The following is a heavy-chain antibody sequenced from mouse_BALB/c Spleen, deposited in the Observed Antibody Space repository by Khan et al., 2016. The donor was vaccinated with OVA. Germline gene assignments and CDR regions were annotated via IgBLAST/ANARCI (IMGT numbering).Heavy chain of an antibody. J-gene: IGHJ2*01. CDR1: GYSFTGYF. D-gene: IGHD1-1*01. V-gene: IGHV1-20*02. Sequence: VQLKQSGPELVKPGASVKISCKASGYSFTGYFMNWVMQSHGKRLEWIGRINPHSGETFYNQKFKGKATLTVDESSSTAHMELLSLAAEDSAVYYCASIYRSDFDYWGQGTTLTVSS. CDR3: ASIYRSDFDY. CDR2: INPHSGET.